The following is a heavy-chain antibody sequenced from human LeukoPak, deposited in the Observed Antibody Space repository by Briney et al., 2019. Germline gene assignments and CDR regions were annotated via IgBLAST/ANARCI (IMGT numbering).Heavy chain of an antibody. CDR3: ARTLPKYSSGFNPYYFDY. Sequence: GGSLRLSCAASGFTFSSYSMNWVRQAPGKGLEWVSSISSSSSYIYYADSVKGRFTISRDNAKNSLYLQMNSLRAEDAAVYYCARTLPKYSSGFNPYYFDYWGQGTLVTVSS. J-gene: IGHJ4*02. CDR2: ISSSSSYI. CDR1: GFTFSSYS. D-gene: IGHD6-19*01. V-gene: IGHV3-21*01.